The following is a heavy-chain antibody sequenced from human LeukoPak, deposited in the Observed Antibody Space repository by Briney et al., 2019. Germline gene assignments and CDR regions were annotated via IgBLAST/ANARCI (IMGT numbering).Heavy chain of an antibody. D-gene: IGHD6-19*01. Sequence: GESLKISCTGSGYIFSSYWIGWVRQMPGKGLEWVGIIYPGDSNTRYSPSFQGQVTISADKSTSTAYLQWNSLMASDTAMYYCAIAVSARGDYWGQGTLVTVSS. CDR1: GYIFSSYW. CDR2: IYPGDSNT. J-gene: IGHJ4*02. V-gene: IGHV5-51*01. CDR3: AIAVSARGDY.